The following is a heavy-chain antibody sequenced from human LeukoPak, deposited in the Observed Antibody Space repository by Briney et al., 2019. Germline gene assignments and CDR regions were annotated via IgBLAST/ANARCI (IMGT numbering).Heavy chain of an antibody. Sequence: PGGSLRLSCAVSGFTFSSYAMHWVRQAPGKGLEWVAVISYDGSNKYYADSVKGRFTISRDNSKDTLYLQMNSLRAEDTAVYYCARGRNAYYCYGMDVWGKGTTVTVSS. V-gene: IGHV3-30*04. J-gene: IGHJ6*04. CDR1: GFTFSSYA. CDR3: ARGRNAYYCYGMDV. CDR2: ISYDGSNK.